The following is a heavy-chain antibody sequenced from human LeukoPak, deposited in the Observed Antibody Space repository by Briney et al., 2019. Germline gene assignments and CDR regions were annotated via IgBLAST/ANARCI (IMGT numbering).Heavy chain of an antibody. CDR2: MNPNSGNT. Sequence: GASVKVSCKASGYTFNTYDINWVRQATGQGLEWMGWMNPNSGNTGYAQKFQGRVTITRNTSISTAYMELSSLRSEDTAVYYCARGSGYSSGGCAFDIWGQGTMVTVSS. V-gene: IGHV1-8*01. J-gene: IGHJ3*02. CDR1: GYTFNTYD. CDR3: ARGSGYSSGGCAFDI. D-gene: IGHD6-19*01.